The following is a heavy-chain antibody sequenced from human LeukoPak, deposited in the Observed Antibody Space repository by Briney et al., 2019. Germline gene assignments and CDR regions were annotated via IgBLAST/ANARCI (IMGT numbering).Heavy chain of an antibody. CDR2: IIPIFGTA. Sequence: SVKVSCKASGGTFSSYAISCVRQAPGQGLEWMGGIIPIFGTANYAQKFQGRVTITADKSTSTAYMELSSLRSEDTAVYYCALRVVVPAANYNWFDPWGQGTLVTVSS. D-gene: IGHD2-2*01. J-gene: IGHJ5*02. CDR3: ALRVVVPAANYNWFDP. CDR1: GGTFSSYA. V-gene: IGHV1-69*06.